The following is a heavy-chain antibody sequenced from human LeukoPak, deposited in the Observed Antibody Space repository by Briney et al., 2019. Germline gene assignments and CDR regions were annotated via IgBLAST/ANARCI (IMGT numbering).Heavy chain of an antibody. CDR1: GGSINNYY. Sequence: ASETLSLTCTVSGGSINNYYWSWIRQPAGKGLEWIGRIYTRGSTNYNPSLKSRVTMSVDTSKNQFSLKLSSVTAADTAVYYCARGRYCSADICSGGDAFDIWGQGTMVSVSS. J-gene: IGHJ3*02. V-gene: IGHV4-4*07. CDR3: ARGRYCSADICSGGDAFDI. CDR2: IYTRGST. D-gene: IGHD2-15*01.